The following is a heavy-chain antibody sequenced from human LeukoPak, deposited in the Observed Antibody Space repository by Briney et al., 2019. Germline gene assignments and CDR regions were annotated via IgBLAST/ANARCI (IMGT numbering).Heavy chain of an antibody. D-gene: IGHD1-26*01. J-gene: IGHJ3*02. V-gene: IGHV4-59*08. CDR3: ARGYSGSFSNAFDI. CDR1: GGSISSYY. CDR2: IYYSGST. Sequence: SETLSLTCTVSGGSISSYYWSWIRQPPGKGLEWIGYIYYSGSTIYNPSLKSRVTISVDTSKNQFSLKLCSVTAADTAVYYCARGYSGSFSNAFDIWGQGTMVTVSS.